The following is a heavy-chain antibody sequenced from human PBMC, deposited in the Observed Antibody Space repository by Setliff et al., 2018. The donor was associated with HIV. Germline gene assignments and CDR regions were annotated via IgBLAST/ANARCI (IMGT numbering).Heavy chain of an antibody. D-gene: IGHD3-22*01. J-gene: IGHJ3*02. CDR1: GYTFTDYY. V-gene: IGHV1-2*02. Sequence: ASVKVSCKASGYTFTDYYIHWVRQAPGQGLEWMGWIYPNTGGTNYAQKVQGRVTMTRDTSISTAYMELSRLRSDDTAVYYCARDGYYDSSGYSAFDIWGQGTMVTVSS. CDR3: ARDGYYDSSGYSAFDI. CDR2: IYPNTGGT.